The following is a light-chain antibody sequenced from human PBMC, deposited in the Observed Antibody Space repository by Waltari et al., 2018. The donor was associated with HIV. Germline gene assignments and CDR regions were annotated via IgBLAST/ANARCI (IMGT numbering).Light chain of an antibody. Sequence: ILMTQSPATLSVSRGKRSTLPCRARQSVIIHLAWSQQKPGQPPRLLISGASTRATGIPSRFSGSGYATEFTLNISSLQSEDFAVYYGQQYNNWPPRTFGGGTKVEIK. CDR1: QSVIIH. J-gene: IGKJ4*02. CDR3: QQYNNWPPRT. CDR2: GAS. V-gene: IGKV3-15*01.